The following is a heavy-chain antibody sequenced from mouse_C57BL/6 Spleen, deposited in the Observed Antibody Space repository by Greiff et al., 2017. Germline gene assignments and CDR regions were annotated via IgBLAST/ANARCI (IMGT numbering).Heavy chain of an antibody. J-gene: IGHJ1*03. CDR1: GYTFTSYW. CDR2: IHPNSGST. V-gene: IGHV1-64*01. D-gene: IGHD2-5*01. CDR3: ARDYYSNPYWYFDV. Sequence: VQLQQPGAELVKPGASVKLSCKASGYTFTSYWMHWVKQRPGQGLEWIGMIHPNSGSTNYNEKFKSKATLTVDKSSSTAYMQLSSLTSEDSAVYYCARDYYSNPYWYFDVWGTGTTVTVSS.